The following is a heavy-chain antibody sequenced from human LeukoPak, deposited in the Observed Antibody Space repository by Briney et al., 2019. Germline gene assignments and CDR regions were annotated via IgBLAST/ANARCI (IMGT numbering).Heavy chain of an antibody. CDR2: IRYDGSNK. V-gene: IGHV3-30*02. CDR3: ARAAGRTYYFDY. J-gene: IGHJ4*02. Sequence: GGSLRLSCAASGFTFETYWMHWVRQAPGKGLEWVAFIRYDGSNKYYADSVKGRFTISRDNSKNTLYLQMNSLRAEDTAVYYCARAAGRTYYFDYWGQGTLVTVSS. D-gene: IGHD6-13*01. CDR1: GFTFETYW.